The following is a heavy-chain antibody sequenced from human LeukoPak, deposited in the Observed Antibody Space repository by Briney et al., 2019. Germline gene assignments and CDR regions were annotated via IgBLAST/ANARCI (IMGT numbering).Heavy chain of an antibody. D-gene: IGHD1-26*01. CDR3: ASLWDGGY. V-gene: IGHV3-7*01. Sequence: GGSLRLSCAASGFTFSDNWMNWVRQAPGKGLEWVAPIKQDGSEKYYVDSVRGRFTISRDNARNSLSLQMNSLRVEDTAVYYCASLWDGGYWGQGTLVSVSS. CDR1: GFTFSDNW. J-gene: IGHJ4*02. CDR2: IKQDGSEK.